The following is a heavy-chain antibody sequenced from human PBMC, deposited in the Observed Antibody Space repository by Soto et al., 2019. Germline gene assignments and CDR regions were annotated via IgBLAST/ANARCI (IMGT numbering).Heavy chain of an antibody. CDR2: IYSSGST. V-gene: IGHV4-59*01. J-gene: IGHJ4*02. CDR1: GGSISSDY. D-gene: IGHD6-13*01. CDR3: ARAHSSSWYYFDY. Sequence: SETLSLTCSVSGGSISSDYWSWIRQPPGKGLEWIGYIYSSGSTIYNPALKSRVTITVDRSKNQSSLKLSSVTAADTAVYYCARAHSSSWYYFDYWGQGTLVTVSS.